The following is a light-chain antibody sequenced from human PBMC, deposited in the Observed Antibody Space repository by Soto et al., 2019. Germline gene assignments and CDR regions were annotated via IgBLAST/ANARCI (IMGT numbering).Light chain of an antibody. CDR3: SSYTRSFTPIGV. CDR1: NSDVGDYDY. V-gene: IGLV2-14*01. Sequence: QSVLTQPASVSGSPGQSITISCTGTNSDVGDYDYVSWYQQHPGKAPKLIIYEVSNRPSGVSNRFSGSKSGNTASLTVSGLQAEDEADYYCSSYTRSFTPIGVFGGGTK. J-gene: IGLJ3*02. CDR2: EVS.